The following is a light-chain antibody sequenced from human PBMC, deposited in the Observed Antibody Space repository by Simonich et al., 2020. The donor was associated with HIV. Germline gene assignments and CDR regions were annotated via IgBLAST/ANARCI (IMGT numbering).Light chain of an antibody. CDR3: GADHGSGSNFVWV. CDR1: SGYDNYK. CDR2: EGTGGIVA. Sequence: QPVLTQPPSASASLGASVTLTCNLSSGYDNYKVDRYQHRPGKGPRFVMREGTGGIVAAKGDGIPDRFSALGSGLNRYLTIKNIQEEDESDYHCGADHGSGSNFVWVFGGGTKLTVL. V-gene: IGLV9-49*01. J-gene: IGLJ3*02.